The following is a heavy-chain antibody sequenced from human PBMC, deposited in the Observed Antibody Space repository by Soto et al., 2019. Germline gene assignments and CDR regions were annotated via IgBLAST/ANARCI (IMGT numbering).Heavy chain of an antibody. CDR1: GYTFTSYY. CDR2: INPSGGST. V-gene: IGHV1-46*01. Sequence: ASVTVSCQASGYTFTSYYMRWVRQAPGQGLEWMGIINPSGGSTSYAQKFQGRVTMTRDTSTSTVYMELSSLRSEDTAVYYCARDESIAAPHHYFDYWGQGTLVTVSS. CDR3: ARDESIAAPHHYFDY. J-gene: IGHJ4*02. D-gene: IGHD6-6*01.